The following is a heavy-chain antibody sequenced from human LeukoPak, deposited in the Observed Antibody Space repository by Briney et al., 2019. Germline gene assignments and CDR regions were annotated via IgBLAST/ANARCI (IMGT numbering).Heavy chain of an antibody. CDR1: GYIFTSDW. V-gene: IGHV5-51*01. J-gene: IGHJ4*02. Sequence: GESLKISCKGSGYIFTSDWIGWVRQLPGKGLEWVGIIYPVDSDTRYSPSFQGQVTISADKSISTAYLQWSSLKASDTAMYYCARLGYYYDSSGYYGTLYYFDYWGQGTLVTVSS. CDR3: ARLGYYYDSSGYYGTLYYFDY. D-gene: IGHD3-22*01. CDR2: IYPVDSDT.